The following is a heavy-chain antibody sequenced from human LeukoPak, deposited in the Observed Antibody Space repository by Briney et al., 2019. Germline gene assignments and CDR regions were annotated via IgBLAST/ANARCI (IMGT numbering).Heavy chain of an antibody. CDR3: ARHCTNGVCLDY. CDR2: VKQDGSDK. Sequence: GGSLRLSCAASGFTFTRHWMSWVRQLPGKGLEWVAKVKQDGSDKYYVDSVKGRFTISRDNAKNSVNLQMNSLRAEDTAVYYCARHCTNGVCLDYWGQGTLVTVSS. V-gene: IGHV3-7*01. J-gene: IGHJ4*02. D-gene: IGHD2-8*01. CDR1: GFTFTRHW.